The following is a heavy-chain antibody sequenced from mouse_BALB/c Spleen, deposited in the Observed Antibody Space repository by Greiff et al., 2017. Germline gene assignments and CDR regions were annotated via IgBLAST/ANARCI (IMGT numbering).Heavy chain of an antibody. D-gene: IGHD1-1*01. CDR3: TRGDLLRWEGVFYYAMDY. Sequence: QVQLQQSGAELVKPGASVKLSCKASGYTFTSYYMYWVKQRPGQGLEWIGEINPSNGGTNFNEKFKSKATLTVDKSSSTAYMQLSSLTSEDSAVYYCTRGDLLRWEGVFYYAMDYWGQGTSVTVSS. CDR1: GYTFTSYY. CDR2: INPSNGGT. V-gene: IGHV1S81*02. J-gene: IGHJ4*01.